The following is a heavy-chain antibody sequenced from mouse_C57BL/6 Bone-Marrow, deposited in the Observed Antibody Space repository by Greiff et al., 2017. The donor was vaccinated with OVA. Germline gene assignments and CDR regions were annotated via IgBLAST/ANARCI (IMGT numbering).Heavy chain of an antibody. CDR1: GYSITSGYY. V-gene: IGHV3-6*01. CDR3: ARDGSYYSNYNYFDY. Sequence: EVQLVESGPGLVKPSQSLSLTCSVTGYSITSGYYWNWIRQFPGNKLEWMGYISYDGSNNYNPSLKNRISITRDTSKNQFFLKLNSVTTEDTATYYCARDGSYYSNYNYFDYWGQGTTLTVSS. J-gene: IGHJ2*01. CDR2: ISYDGSN. D-gene: IGHD2-5*01.